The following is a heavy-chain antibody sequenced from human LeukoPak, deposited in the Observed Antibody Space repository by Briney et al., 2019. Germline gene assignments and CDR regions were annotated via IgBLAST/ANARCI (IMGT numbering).Heavy chain of an antibody. J-gene: IGHJ4*02. CDR1: GFTFSSYA. CDR3: ARDGRDGYNDY. CDR2: VTYSGSIT. D-gene: IGHD5-12*01. V-gene: IGHV3-23*01. Sequence: GGSLRLSCAASGFTFSSYAMNWVRQAPGMGLEWVSGVTYSGSITDYADSVRGRFTISRDNSKNTLYLQMNSLRAEDTAVYYCARDGRDGYNDYWGQGTLVTVSS.